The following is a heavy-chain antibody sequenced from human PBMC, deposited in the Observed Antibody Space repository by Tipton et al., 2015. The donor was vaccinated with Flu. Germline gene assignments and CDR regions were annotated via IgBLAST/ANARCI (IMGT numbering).Heavy chain of an antibody. Sequence: QLVQSGAEVKKPGSSVKVSCKTSGGTYSTYAMSWVRQAPGQGLEWMGAILPVFGITYYAQKYQGRVTITADESTTTAYVELSGLRSEDTAVYYCARDLVVVVTSSPYYGMDVWGQGTTVTVSS. V-gene: IGHV1-69*01. CDR3: ARDLVVVVTSSPYYGMDV. D-gene: IGHD2-21*01. J-gene: IGHJ6*01. CDR1: GGTYSTYA. CDR2: ILPVFGIT.